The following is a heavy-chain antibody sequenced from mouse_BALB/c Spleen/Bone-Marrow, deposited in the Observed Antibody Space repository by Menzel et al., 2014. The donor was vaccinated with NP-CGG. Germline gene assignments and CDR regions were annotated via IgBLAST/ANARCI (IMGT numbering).Heavy chain of an antibody. D-gene: IGHD1-1*01. CDR2: IDPEAGGT. V-gene: IGHV1-15*01. CDR1: GYTFTDYE. Sequence: VQLQQSGAELVRPGASVTLSCKASGYTFTDYEMHWVKQTPVHDLEWIGAIDPEAGGTAYNQKFKGKATLTADKSSSTAYMELRSLTSEDSAVYYCTREGYYGSSPAWFAYWGQGTLVTVSA. CDR3: TREGYYGSSPAWFAY. J-gene: IGHJ3*01.